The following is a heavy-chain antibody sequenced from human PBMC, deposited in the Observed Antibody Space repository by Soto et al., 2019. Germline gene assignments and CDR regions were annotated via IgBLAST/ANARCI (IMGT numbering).Heavy chain of an antibody. CDR1: GFTFSSYS. J-gene: IGHJ4*01. CDR3: GTGRGSSWFDY. D-gene: IGHD2-2*01. Sequence: VESLKISCKASGFTFSSYSLGWVRHMPGKGLQWMGNIFSSDSSAKYSPSFVGQVTISVDRSINTAYLQWSSLKASDTAIYYCGTGRGSSWFDYWGPGPLVPHSA. V-gene: IGHV5-51*01. CDR2: IFSSDSSA.